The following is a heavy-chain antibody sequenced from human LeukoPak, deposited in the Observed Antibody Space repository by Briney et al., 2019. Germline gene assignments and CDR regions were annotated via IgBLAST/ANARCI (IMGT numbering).Heavy chain of an antibody. CDR3: ARDLGYSSGPNY. CDR2: ISASGGTT. Sequence: GGSLRLSCAASGFTFSGYALTWVRQAPGKGLEWVSAISASGGTTYYADSVKGRFTISRDNAKNSLYLQMNSLRAEDTAVYYCARDLGYSSGPNYWGQGTRVTVSS. CDR1: GFTFSGYA. D-gene: IGHD6-19*01. V-gene: IGHV3-23*01. J-gene: IGHJ4*02.